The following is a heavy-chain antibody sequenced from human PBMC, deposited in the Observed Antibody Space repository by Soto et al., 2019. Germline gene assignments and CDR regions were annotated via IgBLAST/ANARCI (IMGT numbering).Heavy chain of an antibody. J-gene: IGHJ6*02. CDR2: INPNSGGK. CDR3: ARYYGSGSYYPDYYYGMDV. Sequence: ASVKVSCKASGYTFTGYYMHWVRQAPGQGLEWMGWINPNSGGKNYAQKFQGRVTMTRDTSISTAYMELSRLRSDDTAVYYCARYYGSGSYYPDYYYGMDVWGQGTTVTVSS. D-gene: IGHD3-10*01. V-gene: IGHV1-2*02. CDR1: GYTFTGYY.